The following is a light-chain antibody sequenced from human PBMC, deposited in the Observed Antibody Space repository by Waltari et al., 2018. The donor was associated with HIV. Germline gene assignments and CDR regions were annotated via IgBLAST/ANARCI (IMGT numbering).Light chain of an antibody. CDR2: GVS. CDR3: SSYTPSHSLV. J-gene: IGLJ3*02. Sequence: HSALTQPASVSGSPGQSITIPCSGTVTDIDIYKFVSWYRQYPGLAPQLVLYGVSSRPSGFALRYSGSKSGDTASLTISGLEAEDEADYYCSSYTPSHSLVFGGGTKLTVL. V-gene: IGLV2-14*01. CDR1: VTDIDIYKF.